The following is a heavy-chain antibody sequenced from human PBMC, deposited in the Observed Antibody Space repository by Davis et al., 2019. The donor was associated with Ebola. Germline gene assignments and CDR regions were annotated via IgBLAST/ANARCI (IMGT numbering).Heavy chain of an antibody. D-gene: IGHD6-19*01. CDR1: GFTFSSYA. J-gene: IGHJ6*02. CDR2: ISGSGGST. V-gene: IGHV3-23*01. CDR3: AKDRSSGWYVGYYYYGMDV. Sequence: GESLKISCAASGFTFSSYAMSWVRQAPGKGLEWVPAISGSGGSTYYADSVKGRFTISRDNSKNTLYLQMNSLRAEDTAVYYCAKDRSSGWYVGYYYYGMDVWGQGTTVTVSS.